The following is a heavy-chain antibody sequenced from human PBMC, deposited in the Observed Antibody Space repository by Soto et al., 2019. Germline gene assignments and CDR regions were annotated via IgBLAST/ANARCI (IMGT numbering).Heavy chain of an antibody. CDR3: ARIRDPITMVRGVSFDY. CDR1: GFSLSNARMG. D-gene: IGHD3-10*01. J-gene: IGHJ4*02. V-gene: IGHV2-26*01. CDR2: IFSNDEK. Sequence: QVTLKESGPVLVKPTETLPLTCTVSGFSLSNARMGVSWIRQPPRKALEWLAHIFSNDEKSYATSLKSRLTISKDTSKSQVVLTMTNMDPVDTATYYCARIRDPITMVRGVSFDYWGQGTLVTVSS.